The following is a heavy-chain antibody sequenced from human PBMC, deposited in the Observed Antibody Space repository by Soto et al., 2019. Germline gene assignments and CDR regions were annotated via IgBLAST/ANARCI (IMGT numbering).Heavy chain of an antibody. CDR3: ARQDILTGYLIDY. CDR1: GGSISSSSYY. CDR2: IYYSGST. J-gene: IGHJ4*02. Sequence: SETLSLTCTVSGGSISSSSYYWGWIRQPPGKGLEWIGSIYYSGSTYYNPSLKSRVTISVDTSKNQFSLKLSSVTAADTAVYYCARQDILTGYLIDYWGQGTLVTVSS. V-gene: IGHV4-39*01. D-gene: IGHD3-9*01.